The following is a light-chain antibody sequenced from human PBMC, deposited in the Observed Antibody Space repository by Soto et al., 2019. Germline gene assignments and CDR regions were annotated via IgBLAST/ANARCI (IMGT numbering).Light chain of an antibody. CDR2: KAS. Sequence: DIQMTQSPSTLSASVGDRVTITCRASQPISDFLAWYQQKPGKAPKLLIYKASRLERWVPSRFSGGGSGTEFTLNISSLQPDDFASYYCQQFQTYVFGQGTKVEIK. V-gene: IGKV1-5*03. CDR1: QPISDF. CDR3: QQFQTYV. J-gene: IGKJ1*01.